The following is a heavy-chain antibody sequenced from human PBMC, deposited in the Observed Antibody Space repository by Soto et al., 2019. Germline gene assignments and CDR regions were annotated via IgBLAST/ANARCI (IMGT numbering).Heavy chain of an antibody. J-gene: IGHJ6*02. CDR3: ASLNNWSSGDGRIDV. CDR1: GGTFNTYT. Sequence: QVQLGQSGAEVKKPGSSVKVSCKASGGTFNTYTISWVRQVPGQGLEWMGGIMPLYAKPTYAQPFLGRLTIAADEHPSTVYMALSSLRSADTALYYCASLNNWSSGDGRIDVWGRGTAFSVSS. V-gene: IGHV1-69*01. D-gene: IGHD1-26*01. CDR2: IMPLYAKP.